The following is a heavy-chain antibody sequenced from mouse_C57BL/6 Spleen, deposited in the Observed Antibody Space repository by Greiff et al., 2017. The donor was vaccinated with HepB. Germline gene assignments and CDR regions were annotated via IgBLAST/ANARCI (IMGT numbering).Heavy chain of an antibody. D-gene: IGHD2-1*01. V-gene: IGHV7-3*01. J-gene: IGHJ2*01. CDR1: GFTFTDYY. CDR2: IRNKANGYTT. CDR3: ARYLHLLGFDY. Sequence: EVMLVESGGGLVQPGGSLSLSCAASGFTFTDYYMSWVRQPPGKALEWLGFIRNKANGYTTEYSASVKGRFTISRDNSQSILYLQMNALGAEDSASYYCARYLHLLGFDYWGQGTTLTVSS.